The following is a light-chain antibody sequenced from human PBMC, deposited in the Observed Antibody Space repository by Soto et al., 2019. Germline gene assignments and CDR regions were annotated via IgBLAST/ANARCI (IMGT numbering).Light chain of an antibody. V-gene: IGKV3-15*01. J-gene: IGKJ2*01. CDR2: GAS. CDR1: QSVNSN. Sequence: EIVMTQSPATLSVSPGERATLSCRASQSVNSNLAWYHQKPGQAPRLLIYGASTRATGIPDRFSGSGSGTEFTLTISCLQSEDFATYYCQQYYSYPYTFGQGTKLEIK. CDR3: QQYYSYPYT.